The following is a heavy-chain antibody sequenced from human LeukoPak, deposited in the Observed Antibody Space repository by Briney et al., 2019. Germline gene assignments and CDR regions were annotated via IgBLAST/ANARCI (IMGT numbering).Heavy chain of an antibody. CDR3: AKAGASHTAMDFLFDY. CDR1: GFTFSTYY. D-gene: IGHD5-18*01. J-gene: IGHJ4*02. Sequence: GGSLRLCCAASGFTFSTYYMHWVRQAPGKGLEGVAVISYDGSNKYYADSVKGRFTISRDNSKNTLYLQMNSLTAEDTAVYYCAKAGASHTAMDFLFDYWGQGTLVTVSS. V-gene: IGHV3-30*18. CDR2: ISYDGSNK.